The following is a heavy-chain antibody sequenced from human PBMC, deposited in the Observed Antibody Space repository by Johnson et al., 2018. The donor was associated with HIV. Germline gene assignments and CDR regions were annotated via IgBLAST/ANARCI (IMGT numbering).Heavy chain of an antibody. CDR2: INWNGGST. CDR3: ARQIIAVVEDATSGAFDI. CDR1: GFRFDDYG. D-gene: IGHD2-15*01. Sequence: VQLVESGGGLVQPGRSLRLSCAASGFRFDDYGMSWVRQAPGKGLEWVSRINWNGGSTGYADSVKGRFTISRDNAKKSLYLQMNNLGAEDTALYYCARQIIAVVEDATSGAFDIWGQGTMVTVSS. V-gene: IGHV3-20*04. J-gene: IGHJ3*02.